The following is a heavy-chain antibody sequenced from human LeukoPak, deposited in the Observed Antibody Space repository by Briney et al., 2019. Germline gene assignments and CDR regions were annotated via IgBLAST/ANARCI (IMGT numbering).Heavy chain of an antibody. CDR1: GYTFTGYY. CDR2: INPNSGGT. V-gene: IGHV1-2*02. CDR3: ARAFDSSSWYYTPSGFDP. D-gene: IGHD6-13*01. J-gene: IGHJ5*02. Sequence: ASVKVSCKASGYTFTGYYMHWVRQAPGQGLEWMGWINPNSGGTNYAQKFQGRVTMTRDTSISTAYMELSRLRSDDTAVYYCARAFDSSSWYYTPSGFDPWGQGTLVTVSS.